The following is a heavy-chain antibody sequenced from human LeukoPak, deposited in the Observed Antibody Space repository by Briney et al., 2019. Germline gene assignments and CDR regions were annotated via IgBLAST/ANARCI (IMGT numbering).Heavy chain of an antibody. Sequence: SETLSLTCTVSGGSISSSSYYWGWIRQPPGKGLEWIGSIYYSGSTYYNPSLKSRVTISVDTSKNQFSLKLSSVTAADTAVYYCASYIAAAVHFDYWGQGTLVTVSS. CDR2: IYYSGST. V-gene: IGHV4-39*07. J-gene: IGHJ4*02. CDR1: GGSISSSSYY. D-gene: IGHD6-13*01. CDR3: ASYIAAAVHFDY.